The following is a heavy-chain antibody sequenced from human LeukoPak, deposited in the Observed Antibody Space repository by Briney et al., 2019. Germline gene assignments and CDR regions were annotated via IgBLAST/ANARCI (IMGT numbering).Heavy chain of an antibody. Sequence: GGSLRLSRAASGFTFSSYSMNWVRQAPGKGLEWVSSISSSSSYIYYADSVKGRFTISRDNAKNSLYLQMNSLRAEDTAVYYCARISSGWYERSALFDYWGQGTLVTVSS. CDR2: ISSSSSYI. J-gene: IGHJ4*02. CDR3: ARISSGWYERSALFDY. D-gene: IGHD6-19*01. CDR1: GFTFSSYS. V-gene: IGHV3-21*01.